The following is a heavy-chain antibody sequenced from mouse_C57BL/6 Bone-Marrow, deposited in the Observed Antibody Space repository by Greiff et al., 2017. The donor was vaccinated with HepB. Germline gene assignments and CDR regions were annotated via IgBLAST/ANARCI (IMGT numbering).Heavy chain of an antibody. J-gene: IGHJ4*01. CDR1: GYTFTSYW. CDR2: IDPSDSET. Sequence: LVESGAELVRPGSSVKLSCKASGYTFTSYWMHWVKQRPIQGLEWIGNIDPSDSETHYNQKFKDKATLTVDKSSSTAYMQLSSLTSEDSAVYYCARNYGKEYYYAMDYWGQGTSVTVSS. CDR3: ARNYGKEYYYAMDY. V-gene: IGHV1-52*01. D-gene: IGHD1-1*01.